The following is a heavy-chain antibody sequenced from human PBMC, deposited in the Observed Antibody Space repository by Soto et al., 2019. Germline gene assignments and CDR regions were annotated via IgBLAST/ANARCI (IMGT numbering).Heavy chain of an antibody. J-gene: IGHJ4*02. Sequence: GGSLRLSCAASGFTFSRFWMSWVRQAPGRGLEWVANIKQDGSEIYYVDSVEGRFTASRDNAKSSLYLQMNSLRAEDTAVYYCARISSNFGSAYYRDYWGQGTLVTVSS. CDR3: ARISSNFGSAYYRDY. CDR2: IKQDGSEI. V-gene: IGHV3-7*05. CDR1: GFTFSRFW. D-gene: IGHD3-3*01.